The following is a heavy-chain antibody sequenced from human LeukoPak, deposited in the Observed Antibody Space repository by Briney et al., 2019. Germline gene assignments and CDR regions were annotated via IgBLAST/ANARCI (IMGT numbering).Heavy chain of an antibody. J-gene: IGHJ3*02. D-gene: IGHD1-26*01. CDR1: GYTFTDYY. V-gene: IGHV1-2*02. CDR2: INPNSGDT. Sequence: GASVKVSCKASGYTFTDYYLHWVRQAPGQGLEWMGWINPNSGDTNYAQKFQGRVTMTRDTSISTAYMEVSRLTSDDTTVYYCAQWEVFHYAFDSWGQGTMVTVSS. CDR3: AQWEVFHYAFDS.